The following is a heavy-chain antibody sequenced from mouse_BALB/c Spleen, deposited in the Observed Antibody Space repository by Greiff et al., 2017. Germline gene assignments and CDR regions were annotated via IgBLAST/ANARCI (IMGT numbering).Heavy chain of an antibody. D-gene: IGHD1-1*01. CDR2: IDPSDSET. CDR3: ARRGYGSSSLFDY. Sequence: QVQLKQSGPQLVRPGASVKISCKASGYSFTSYWMHWVKQRPGQGLEWIGMIDPSDSETRLNQKFKDKATLTVDKSSSTAYMQLSSPTSEDSAVYYCARRGYGSSSLFDYWGQGTTLTVSS. J-gene: IGHJ2*01. V-gene: IGHV1S126*01. CDR1: GYSFTSYW.